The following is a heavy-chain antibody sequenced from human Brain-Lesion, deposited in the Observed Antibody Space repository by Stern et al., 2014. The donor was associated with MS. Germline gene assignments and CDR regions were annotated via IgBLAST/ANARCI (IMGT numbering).Heavy chain of an antibody. CDR3: ATLSPGAGGNYYRHFDY. Sequence: VQLVEFGAEVKKPGASVKVSCKVSGYTLTELSMHWVRQAPRKGLEWMGGFDTEDGETIYAQKFQGRVTMTEDTSTDTAYMELSSLRSEDTAVYYCATLSPGAGGNYYRHFDYWGQGTLVTVSS. V-gene: IGHV1-24*01. D-gene: IGHD1-26*01. CDR1: GYTLTELS. J-gene: IGHJ4*02. CDR2: FDTEDGET.